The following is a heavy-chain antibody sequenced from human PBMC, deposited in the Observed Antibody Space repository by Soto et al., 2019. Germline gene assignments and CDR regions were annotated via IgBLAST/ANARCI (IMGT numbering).Heavy chain of an antibody. D-gene: IGHD5-12*01. CDR1: GFTFGSYA. J-gene: IGHJ5*02. Sequence: EVQVLESGGGLVQPGGSLRLLCAASGFTFGSYAMSWVRQAPGKGLEWVSSISGSGGRTYYADSVKGRFTISRDNSKNTLYLQMNSLRAEDTAVYYCAKNGGYDSGWFDPWGQGTLVTVSS. V-gene: IGHV3-23*01. CDR3: AKNGGYDSGWFDP. CDR2: ISGSGGRT.